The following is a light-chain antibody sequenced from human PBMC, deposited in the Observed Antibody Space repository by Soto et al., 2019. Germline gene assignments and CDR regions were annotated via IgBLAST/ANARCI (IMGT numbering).Light chain of an antibody. CDR1: HSVDSSF. CDR3: HQYGRVPRK. Sequence: EIVLTQAPCTLSLSPGEIATLSCRASHSVDSSFLSGYQQKPGQSPRLLLYATSIRGAGIPDRFSAIGSGTAFTLTISRPEPEDSSLYYCHQYGRVPRKFGQVTQVEVK. V-gene: IGKV3-20*01. J-gene: IGKJ1*01. CDR2: ATS.